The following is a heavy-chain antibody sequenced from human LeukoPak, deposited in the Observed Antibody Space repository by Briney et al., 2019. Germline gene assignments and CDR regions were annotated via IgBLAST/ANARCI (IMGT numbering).Heavy chain of an antibody. V-gene: IGHV4-59*01. Sequence: SETLSLTCTVSGGSISSYYWSWIRQPPGKGLEWIGYIYYSGNSNYNPSLKSRVTISADTSKNEFSLKLSSVTAADTAVYYCATRSTGVAATFDSWGQGALVTVSS. D-gene: IGHD2-15*01. CDR2: IYYSGNS. CDR1: GGSISSYY. CDR3: ATRSTGVAATFDS. J-gene: IGHJ4*02.